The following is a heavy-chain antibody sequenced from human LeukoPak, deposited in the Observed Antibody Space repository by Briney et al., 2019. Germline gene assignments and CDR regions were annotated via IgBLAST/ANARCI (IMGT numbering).Heavy chain of an antibody. Sequence: GGSLRLSCAASGFVFSTYRMTWVRQAPGKGLEWVANINLDGTEERYVDSSLKGRFTISRDNAKNSLYLQMTSLRVEDTAVYYCASGRHDFLHWGQGTLVAVSS. CDR3: ASGRHDFLH. CDR2: INLDGTEE. J-gene: IGHJ4*02. D-gene: IGHD3/OR15-3a*01. CDR1: GFVFSTYR. V-gene: IGHV3-7*01.